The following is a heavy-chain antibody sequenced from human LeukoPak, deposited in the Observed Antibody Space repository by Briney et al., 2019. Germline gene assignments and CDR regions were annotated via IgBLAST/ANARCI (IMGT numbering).Heavy chain of an antibody. CDR3: ARDEFRPLGY. CDR2: IKEDGSEK. Sequence: PGGSLRLSFAASGFTFSSYAMSWVRQAPGNGLEWVANIKEDGSEKYYVDSVKGRFTISRDNAKNSLYLQMNSLRAEDTALYYCARDEFRPLGYWGQGTLVTVSS. V-gene: IGHV3-7*01. J-gene: IGHJ4*02. CDR1: GFTFSSYA.